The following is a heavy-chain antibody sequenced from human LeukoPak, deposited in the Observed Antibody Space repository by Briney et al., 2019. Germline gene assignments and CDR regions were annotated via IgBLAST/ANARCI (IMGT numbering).Heavy chain of an antibody. J-gene: IGHJ6*02. CDR1: GFTFSSYG. D-gene: IGHD2-15*01. CDR3: AKVPEDPGYYYYGMDV. Sequence: TGGSLRLSCAASGFTFSSYGMHWVRQAPGKGLEWVAVISYDGSNKYYADSVKGRFTISRDNSKNTLYLQMNGLRAEDTAVYYCAKVPEDPGYYYYGMDVWGQGTTVTVSS. V-gene: IGHV3-30*18. CDR2: ISYDGSNK.